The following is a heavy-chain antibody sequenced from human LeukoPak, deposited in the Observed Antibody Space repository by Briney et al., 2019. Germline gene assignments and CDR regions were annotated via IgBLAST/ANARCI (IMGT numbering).Heavy chain of an antibody. Sequence: ASVKVSCTASGHTFTSYDINWVRQASGQGLEWMGRIIPILGIANYAQKFQGRVTITADKSTSTAYMELSSLRSEDTAVYYCAREPTTSRAFDIWGQGTMVTVSS. CDR3: AREPTTSRAFDI. J-gene: IGHJ3*02. V-gene: IGHV1-69*04. CDR2: IIPILGIA. CDR1: GHTFTSYD. D-gene: IGHD4-17*01.